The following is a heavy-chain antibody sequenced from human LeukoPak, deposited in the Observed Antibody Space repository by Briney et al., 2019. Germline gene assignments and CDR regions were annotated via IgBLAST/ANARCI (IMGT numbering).Heavy chain of an antibody. Sequence: SSETLSLTCAVYGGSFSGYYWSWIRQPPGKGLEWIGEINHSGSTNYNPSLKSRVTISVDTSKNQFSLKLSSVTAADTAVYYCAREMTDTMVRGVLDYWGQGTLVTVSS. CDR2: INHSGST. J-gene: IGHJ4*02. CDR1: GGSFSGYY. D-gene: IGHD3-10*01. CDR3: AREMTDTMVRGVLDY. V-gene: IGHV4-34*01.